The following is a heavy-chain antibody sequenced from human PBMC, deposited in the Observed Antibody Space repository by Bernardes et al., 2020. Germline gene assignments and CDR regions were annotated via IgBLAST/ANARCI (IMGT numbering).Heavy chain of an antibody. V-gene: IGHV3-21*01. CDR3: ARGEYSSSWYDY. Sequence: VGSLRLSCVVSGFTFSDYSMNWVRQAPGQGLAWVSSISLVSTYIYYADSVKGRFTISRDNAKNSLYLQMNSLRAEDTAVYYCARGEYSSSWYDYWGQGTLVTGS. J-gene: IGHJ4*02. CDR1: GFTFSDYS. CDR2: ISLVSTYI. D-gene: IGHD6-13*01.